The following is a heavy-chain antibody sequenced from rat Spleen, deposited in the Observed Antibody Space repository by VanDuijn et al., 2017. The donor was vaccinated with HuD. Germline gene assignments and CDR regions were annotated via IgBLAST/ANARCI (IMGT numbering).Heavy chain of an antibody. CDR1: GFTFNNYW. Sequence: EVQLVEYGGGLVQPGRSLKLSCAASGFTFNNYWMTWIRQAPGKGLEWVSSIDTDGSRTYYPDSVRGRFTISRDNAENTAYLQMNSLWSEDTATYYCAVAGYGYWGQGVVVTVSS. D-gene: IGHD4-3*01. CDR3: AVAGYGY. V-gene: IGHV5-58*01. J-gene: IGHJ2*01. CDR2: IDTDGSRT.